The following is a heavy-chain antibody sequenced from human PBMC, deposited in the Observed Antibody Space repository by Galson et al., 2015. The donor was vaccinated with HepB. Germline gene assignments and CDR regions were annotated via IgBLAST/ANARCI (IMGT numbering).Heavy chain of an antibody. CDR1: GFTFSSYG. CDR2: ISYDGSNK. D-gene: IGHD3-10*01. V-gene: IGHV3-30*18. Sequence: SLRLSCAASGFTFSSYGMHWVRQAPGKGLEWVAVISYDGSNKYYADSVKGRFTISRDNSKNTLYLQMNSLRAEDTAVYYCAKVGSQVDYWGQGTLVTVSS. J-gene: IGHJ4*02. CDR3: AKVGSQVDY.